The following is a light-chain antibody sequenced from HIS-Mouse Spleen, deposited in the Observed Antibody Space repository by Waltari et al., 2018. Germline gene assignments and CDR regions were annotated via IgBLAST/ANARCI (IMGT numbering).Light chain of an antibody. Sequence: QSALTQPASVSGSPGQSITISCTGTSSDVGGYNYVSWYQQHPGKPPTLMIYAVSNRPSGGSIRFSGAKSGNTASLTISGLQAEDEADYYCSSYTSSSTLHWVFGGGTKLTVL. CDR2: AVS. CDR1: SSDVGGYNY. J-gene: IGLJ3*02. CDR3: SSYTSSSTLHWV. V-gene: IGLV2-14*01.